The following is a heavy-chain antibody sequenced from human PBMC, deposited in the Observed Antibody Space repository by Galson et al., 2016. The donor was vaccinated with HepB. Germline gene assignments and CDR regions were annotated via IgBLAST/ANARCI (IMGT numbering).Heavy chain of an antibody. CDR3: AREGYSGYYRSHLDC. J-gene: IGHJ4*02. D-gene: IGHD5-12*01. CDR1: GFTFSGYE. CDR2: ISSGGTLR. V-gene: IGHV3-48*03. Sequence: SLRLSCAASGFTFSGYEMNWVRQAPGKGLEWLSYISSGGTLRKYAASVKGRSSISRDDSKDTLFLQIDSLGVEDTAVYYCAREGYSGYYRSHLDCWGQGILVTASS.